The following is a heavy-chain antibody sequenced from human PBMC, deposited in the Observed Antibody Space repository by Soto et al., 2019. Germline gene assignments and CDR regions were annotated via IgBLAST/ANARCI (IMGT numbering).Heavy chain of an antibody. D-gene: IGHD6-6*01. CDR3: AKATSGALQLHHLFGMDV. V-gene: IGHV3-23*01. CDR2: IRGSGEST. CDR1: GLTFSSYA. J-gene: IGHJ6*02. Sequence: GGSLRLSCAASGLTFSSYAMSWVRQAPGKGLEWVSSIRGSGESTYYADSVKGRFTISRDNSKNSLHLQMNSLKAEDTALYYCAKATSGALQLHHLFGMDVWGQGTTVTVSS.